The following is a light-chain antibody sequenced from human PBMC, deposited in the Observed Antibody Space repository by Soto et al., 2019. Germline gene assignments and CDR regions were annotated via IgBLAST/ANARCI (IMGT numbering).Light chain of an antibody. V-gene: IGKV3-20*01. Sequence: DIVWTQSPGTLSLSPGERATLSCRASQSVNSNYLAWYQQKPGQAHRLLIFGASTRATGISDRFRGSGSGTDFTLTINRLEPEDFAVYYCQQYGRTFGQGTKLEIK. CDR1: QSVNSNY. CDR3: QQYGRT. J-gene: IGKJ2*01. CDR2: GAS.